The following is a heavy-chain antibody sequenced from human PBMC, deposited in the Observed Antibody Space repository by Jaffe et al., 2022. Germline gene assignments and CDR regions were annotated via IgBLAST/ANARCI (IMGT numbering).Heavy chain of an antibody. D-gene: IGHD2-21*02. CDR2: INHSGST. V-gene: IGHV4-34*01. CDR3: ARGWRHSGHIVVVTAIHAFDI. CDR1: GGSFSGYY. J-gene: IGHJ3*02. Sequence: QVQLQQWGAGLLKPSETLSLTCAVYGGSFSGYYWSWIRQPPGKGLEWIGEINHSGSTNYNPSLKSRVTISVDTSKNQFSLKLSSVTAADTAVYYCARGWRHSGHIVVVTAIHAFDIWGQGTMVTVSS.